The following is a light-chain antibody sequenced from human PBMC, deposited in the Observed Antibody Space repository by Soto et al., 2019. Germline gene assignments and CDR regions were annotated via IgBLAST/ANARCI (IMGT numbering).Light chain of an antibody. V-gene: IGKV1-6*01. CDR1: QGIRND. J-gene: IGKJ1*01. CDR3: LQDYSYPWT. CDR2: GAS. Sequence: AIQMAQSPSSLYASVGDRVTITCRASQGIRNDLGWFQQKPGKAPKLLIYGASSLQGGVPSRFSVSGSGTDFTLTISGLQPEDFATYFSLQDYSYPWTLGQGTKVELK.